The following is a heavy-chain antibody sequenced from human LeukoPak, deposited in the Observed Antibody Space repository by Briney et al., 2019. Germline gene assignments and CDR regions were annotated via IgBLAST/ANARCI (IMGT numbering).Heavy chain of an antibody. J-gene: IGHJ6*03. D-gene: IGHD2-15*01. CDR2: VSGSGVST. CDR3: AKGVEDSGIYYYYYMDV. Sequence: GGSLRLSCAASGFTFSSYTFSTYAMSWVRQAPGKGLEWVSAVSGSGVSTYYADSVKGRCTISRDNSKNTLYLQMNGLRAEDTAVYYCAKGVEDSGIYYYYYMDVWGKGTTVTVSS. V-gene: IGHV3-23*01. CDR1: GFTFSSYTFSTYA.